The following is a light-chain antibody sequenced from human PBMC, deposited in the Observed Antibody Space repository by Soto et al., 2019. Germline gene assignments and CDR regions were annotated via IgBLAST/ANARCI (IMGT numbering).Light chain of an antibody. V-gene: IGLV2-14*01. CDR3: SSYTSSSHSV. Sequence: QSVLTQPASVSGSPGQSITISCTGTSSDVGGYNYVSWYQQHPGKAPKLMIYDVSNRPSGVSNRFSGSKSGNTASLTISGLQAEDEADYYCSSYTSSSHSVFGGGTKLTVL. CDR2: DVS. CDR1: SSDVGGYNY. J-gene: IGLJ2*01.